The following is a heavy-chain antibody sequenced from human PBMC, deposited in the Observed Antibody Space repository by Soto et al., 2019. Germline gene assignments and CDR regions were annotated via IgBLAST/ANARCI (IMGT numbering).Heavy chain of an antibody. CDR3: AVGEGIAVAGTLAEYFQH. J-gene: IGHJ1*01. V-gene: IGHV1-69*01. Sequence: QVQLVQSGAEVKKPGSSVKVSCTASGGTFSSYAISWVRQAPGQGLEWMGGIISICGTANYAQQFQGRVTITADESTSTAHMELSSLRSEDTAVYYCAVGEGIAVAGTLAEYFQHWGQGTLVTVSS. CDR1: GGTFSSYA. D-gene: IGHD6-19*01. CDR2: IISICGTA.